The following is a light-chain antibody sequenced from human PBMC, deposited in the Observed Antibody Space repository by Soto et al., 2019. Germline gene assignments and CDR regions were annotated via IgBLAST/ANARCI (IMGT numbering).Light chain of an antibody. V-gene: IGLV2-11*01. J-gene: IGLJ1*01. CDR1: SSDVGGYNY. CDR2: DVS. Sequence: QSVPTQPRSVSGSPGQSVAISCTGTSSDVGGYNYVSWYQQHQQHPGKAPKLMIYDVSKRPSGVPDRFSGSKSGNTASLTISGLQAEDEADYCCYSYAGISYVFGTGTKVTVL. CDR3: YSYAGISYV.